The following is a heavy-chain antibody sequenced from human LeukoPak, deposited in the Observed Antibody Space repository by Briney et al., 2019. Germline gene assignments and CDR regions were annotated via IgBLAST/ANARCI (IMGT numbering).Heavy chain of an antibody. D-gene: IGHD3-22*01. J-gene: IGHJ5*02. CDR1: GGSFSGYY. CDR2: INHSGST. V-gene: IGHV4-34*01. Sequence: SETPSLTCAVYGGSFSGYYWSWIRQPPGKGLEWIGEINHSGSTNYNPSLKSRVTISVDTSKNQFSLKLTSVTAADTAVYYCARNPYDSSGYGSWFDPWGQGTLVTVSS. CDR3: ARNPYDSSGYGSWFDP.